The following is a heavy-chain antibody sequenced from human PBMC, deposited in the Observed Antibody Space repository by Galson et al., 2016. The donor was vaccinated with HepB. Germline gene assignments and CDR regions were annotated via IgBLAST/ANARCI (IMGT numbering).Heavy chain of an antibody. Sequence: SLRLSCAASGFTFSSSTVGWVRQAPGKAPEWVSSIIASGDRTHYGDSVKGRFTISRDNSKNTLYLQMNSLRAEDTAVYYCARADIGTSGTFPKFDPWGQGTLVTVSS. CDR1: GFTFSSST. CDR3: ARADIGTSGTFPKFDP. D-gene: IGHD6-13*01. J-gene: IGHJ5*02. CDR2: IIASGDRT. V-gene: IGHV3-23*01.